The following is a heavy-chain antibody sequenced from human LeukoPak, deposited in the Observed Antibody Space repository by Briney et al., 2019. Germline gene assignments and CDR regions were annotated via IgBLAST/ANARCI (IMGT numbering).Heavy chain of an antibody. CDR1: GFTFSTYA. CDR2: ISGSGGTT. V-gene: IGHV3-23*01. Sequence: GGSLRLSSAASGFTFSTYAMTWVRQAPGKGLEWVSVISGSGGTTYYADSVKGRFTLSRDNSKNTVFLQMNSLRAEDTAVYYCAKSIGGVVVVAADYWGQGTLVTVSS. J-gene: IGHJ4*02. CDR3: AKSIGGVVVVAADY. D-gene: IGHD2-15*01.